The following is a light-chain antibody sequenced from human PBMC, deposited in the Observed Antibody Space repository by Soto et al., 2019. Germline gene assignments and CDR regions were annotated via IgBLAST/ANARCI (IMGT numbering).Light chain of an antibody. J-gene: IGKJ5*01. CDR3: QKYNSAPF. V-gene: IGKV1-27*01. CDR2: AAS. Sequence: DIQMTQSPSSLSASVGDRVTITCRASQGISNYLAWYQQKPGKVPKLLIYAASTLQSGVPSRFSGSRSGTDFTLTISSLQPEDVATYYCQKYNSAPFFSQGTRLEIK. CDR1: QGISNY.